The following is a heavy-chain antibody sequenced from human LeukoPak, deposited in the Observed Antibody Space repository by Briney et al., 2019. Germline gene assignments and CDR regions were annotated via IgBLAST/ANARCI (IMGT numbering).Heavy chain of an antibody. CDR1: GYTFTSYG. D-gene: IGHD3-22*01. CDR2: ISAYNGNT. Sequence: ASVKVSCKASGYTFTSYGISWVRQAPGQGLEWMGWISAYNGNTNYAQKLQGRVTMTTDTSTSTAYMELRSLRSDDTAVYYCAREGSHYDSSGYSPYDAFDIWGQGTMVTVPS. V-gene: IGHV1-18*01. CDR3: AREGSHYDSSGYSPYDAFDI. J-gene: IGHJ3*02.